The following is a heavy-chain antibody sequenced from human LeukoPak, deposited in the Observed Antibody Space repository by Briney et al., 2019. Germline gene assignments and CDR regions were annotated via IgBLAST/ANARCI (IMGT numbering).Heavy chain of an antibody. CDR2: IYYSGST. CDR3: ARPGYSSSWRH. J-gene: IGHJ4*02. Sequence: KPSETLSLTCTVSGGSISSSSYYWGWIRQPPGKGLEWIGSIYYSGSTYYNPSLKSRVTISVDTSKNQFSLKLSSVTAADTAVYYCARPGYSSSWRHWGQGTLVTVSS. CDR1: GGSISSSSYY. D-gene: IGHD6-13*01. V-gene: IGHV4-39*01.